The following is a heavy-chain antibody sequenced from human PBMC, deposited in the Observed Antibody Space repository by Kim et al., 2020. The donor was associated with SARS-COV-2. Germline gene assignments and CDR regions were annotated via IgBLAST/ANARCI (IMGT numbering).Heavy chain of an antibody. D-gene: IGHD3-9*01. CDR3: ARGDYDILQWFDP. J-gene: IGHJ5*02. Sequence: GGSLRLSCAASGFTFSDYYMSWIRQAPGKGLEWVSYISSSSSYTNYADSVKGRFTISRDNAKNSLYLQMNSLRAEDTAVYYCARGDYDILQWFDPWGQGTLVTVSS. V-gene: IGHV3-11*06. CDR1: GFTFSDYY. CDR2: ISSSSSYT.